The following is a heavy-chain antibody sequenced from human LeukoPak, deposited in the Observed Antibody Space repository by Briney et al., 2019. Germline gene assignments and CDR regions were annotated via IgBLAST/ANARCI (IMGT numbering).Heavy chain of an antibody. V-gene: IGHV1-8*02. CDR2: MNPNSGNT. D-gene: IGHD6-13*01. J-gene: IGHJ3*02. CDR1: GGTFGNYA. Sequence: ASVKVSCKASGGTFGNYAISWVRQATGQGLEWMGWMNPNSGNTGYAQKFQGRVTMTRNTSISTAYMELSSLRSEDTAVYYCAGIIADDAFDIWGQGTMVTVSS. CDR3: AGIIADDAFDI.